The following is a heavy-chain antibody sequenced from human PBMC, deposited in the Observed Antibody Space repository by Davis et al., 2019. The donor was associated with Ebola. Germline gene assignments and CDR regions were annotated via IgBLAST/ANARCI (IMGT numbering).Heavy chain of an antibody. CDR3: ARGGTTGGRYYGMDV. V-gene: IGHV1-2*04. CDR2: INPNSGGT. D-gene: IGHD1-1*01. CDR1: GYTFTGYY. J-gene: IGHJ6*02. Sequence: SVKVSCKASGYTFTGYYMHWVRQAPGQELEWMGWINPNSGGTNYAQKFQGWVTMNRDTSISTAYMELSRLRSGDTAVYYCARGGTTGGRYYGMDVWGQGTTVTVSS.